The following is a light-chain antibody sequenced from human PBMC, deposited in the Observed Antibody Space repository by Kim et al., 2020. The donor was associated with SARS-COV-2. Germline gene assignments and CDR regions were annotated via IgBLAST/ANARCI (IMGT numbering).Light chain of an antibody. V-gene: IGLV1-44*01. CDR2: NDD. CDR1: ICNIGSHS. Sequence: GRRVTLACSGNICNIGSHSVNWSQQVPQATPKLLIPNDDQRPSGVPDRFSGSKSGTSASLAISGLQSADEADYYCAAWDDSLNGLVFGGGTKVTVL. J-gene: IGLJ2*01. CDR3: AAWDDSLNGLV.